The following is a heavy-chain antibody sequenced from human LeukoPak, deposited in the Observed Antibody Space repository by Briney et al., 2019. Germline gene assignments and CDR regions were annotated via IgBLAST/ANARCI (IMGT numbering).Heavy chain of an antibody. J-gene: IGHJ3*02. CDR3: AKVLSNYYDSSGYYFAFDI. CDR1: GFTFSSYG. D-gene: IGHD3-22*01. Sequence: GGSLRLSCAASGFTFSSYGMHWVRQAPGKGLAWVAFIRYDGSNKYYADSVKGRFTISRDNSKNTLYLQMNSLRAEDTAVYYCAKVLSNYYDSSGYYFAFDIWGQGTMVTVSS. CDR2: IRYDGSNK. V-gene: IGHV3-30*02.